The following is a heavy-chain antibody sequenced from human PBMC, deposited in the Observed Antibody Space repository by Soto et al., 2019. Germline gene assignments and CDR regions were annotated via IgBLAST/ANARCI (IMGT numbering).Heavy chain of an antibody. J-gene: IGHJ4*02. CDR2: INSDGSST. CDR3: VRTSLVVAAAAREDY. V-gene: IGHV3-74*01. CDR1: GFTFSSYW. Sequence: EVQLVESGGGLVQPGGSLRLSCAASGFTFSSYWMHWVRQAPGKGLVWVSRINSDGSSTSYADSVKGRSTIYRDNAKSTLNLQMKSLRAEDTAVYYCVRTSLVVAAAAREDYWGQGTLVTVSS. D-gene: IGHD2-15*01.